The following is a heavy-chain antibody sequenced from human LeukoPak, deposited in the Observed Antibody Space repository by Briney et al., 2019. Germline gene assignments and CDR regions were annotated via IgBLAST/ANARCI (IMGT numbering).Heavy chain of an antibody. CDR1: GGTFSSYA. CDR3: ARGGSYYSYFDY. D-gene: IGHD1-26*01. J-gene: IGHJ4*02. CDR2: IIPIFGTA. Sequence: EASVTVSCKASGGTFSSYAISWVRQAPGQGLEWMGGIIPIFGTANYAQKFQGRVTITGDESTSTAYMELSSLRSEDTAVYYCARGGSYYSYFDYWGQGTLVTVSS. V-gene: IGHV1-69*13.